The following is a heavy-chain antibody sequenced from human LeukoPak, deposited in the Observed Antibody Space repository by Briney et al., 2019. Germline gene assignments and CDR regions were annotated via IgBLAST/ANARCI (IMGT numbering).Heavy chain of an antibody. Sequence: GGSLRLSCAASGFTFSSYGTHWVRQAPGKGLEWVAVISYDGSNKYYADSVKGRFTISRDNSKNTLYLQMNSLRAEDTAVYYCARDPGSGWYGNAFDIWGQGTMVTVSS. V-gene: IGHV3-30*03. J-gene: IGHJ3*02. CDR3: ARDPGSGWYGNAFDI. D-gene: IGHD6-19*01. CDR1: GFTFSSYG. CDR2: ISYDGSNK.